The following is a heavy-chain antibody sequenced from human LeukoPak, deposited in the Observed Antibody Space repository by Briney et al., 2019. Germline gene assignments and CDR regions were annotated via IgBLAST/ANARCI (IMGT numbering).Heavy chain of an antibody. CDR2: IRYDGSNK. D-gene: IGHD3-3*01. CDR3: AKDADLWSGYYSPEYYFDY. Sequence: PGGSLRLSCAASGFTFSSYGMHWVRQAPGKGLEWVAFIRYDGSNKYYADSMKGRFTISRDNSKNTLYLQMNSLRAEDTAVYYCAKDADLWSGYYSPEYYFDYWGQGTLVTVSS. J-gene: IGHJ4*02. V-gene: IGHV3-30*02. CDR1: GFTFSSYG.